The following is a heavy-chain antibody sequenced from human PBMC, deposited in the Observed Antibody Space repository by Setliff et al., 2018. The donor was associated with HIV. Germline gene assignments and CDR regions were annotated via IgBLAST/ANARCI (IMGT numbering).Heavy chain of an antibody. CDR1: GYTISAHG. J-gene: IGHJ5*02. Sequence: ASVKVSCKASGYTISAHGVSWVRHVPGHGLEWMGWISGDTGDIKYSQRFEGRLTLTTDTSTSTAYMELRSLRSDDTAVYYCAREALAWYHYDSSGYSNWFDPWGQGTLVTVSS. CDR2: ISGDTGDI. V-gene: IGHV1-18*01. D-gene: IGHD3-22*01. CDR3: AREALAWYHYDSSGYSNWFDP.